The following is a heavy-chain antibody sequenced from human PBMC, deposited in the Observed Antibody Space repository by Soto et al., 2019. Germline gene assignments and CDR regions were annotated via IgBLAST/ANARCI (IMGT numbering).Heavy chain of an antibody. V-gene: IGHV4-39*01. D-gene: IGHD2-21*02. CDR1: GESISSSSYY. CDR2: IYYSGRT. J-gene: IGHJ4*02. Sequence: SETLSLTCIVSGESISSSSYYWGWIRQPPGRGLEWIGSIYYSGRTYYNPSFKSRVTISIDTSKNQFSLKLSSVTATDTAVYYCARQRTTVVTQAYFDHWGQGALVTVSS. CDR3: ARQRTTVVTQAYFDH.